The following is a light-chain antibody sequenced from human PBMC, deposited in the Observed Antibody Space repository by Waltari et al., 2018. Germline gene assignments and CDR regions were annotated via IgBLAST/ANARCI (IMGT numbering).Light chain of an antibody. CDR1: SSDVGGYNY. J-gene: IGLJ3*02. CDR2: DVS. CDR3: CSYAGSYTWV. Sequence: QSALTQPRSVSGSPGQSVTISCTGTSSDVGGYNYVSWYQQHPGKAPKLMIYDVSKRPSGVPGRFSGSKSGNTASLTISGLQAEDEADCYCCSYAGSYTWVFGGGTKLTVL. V-gene: IGLV2-11*01.